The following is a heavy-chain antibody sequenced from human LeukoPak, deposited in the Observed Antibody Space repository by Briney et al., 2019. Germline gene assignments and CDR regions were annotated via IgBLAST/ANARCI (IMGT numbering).Heavy chain of an antibody. V-gene: IGHV3-48*02. CDR2: ISTSSSTI. CDR3: ARGGATIDY. J-gene: IGHJ4*02. CDR1: GFTFSGYS. D-gene: IGHD5-12*01. Sequence: GGSLRLSCAASGFTFSGYSMNWVRQAPGKGLEWVSYISTSSSTIYYAASVRGRFTISRDNAKNSLYLQMDSLRDEDTAVYYCARGGATIDYWGQGTLVTASS.